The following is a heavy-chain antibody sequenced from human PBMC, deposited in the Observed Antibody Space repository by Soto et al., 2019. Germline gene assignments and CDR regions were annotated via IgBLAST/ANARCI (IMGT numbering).Heavy chain of an antibody. V-gene: IGHV3-48*02. CDR2: ITSSSGSTM. CDR1: GFTFSSNG. J-gene: IGHJ5*02. D-gene: IGHD3-3*01. Sequence: PGGSLRLACAASGFTFSSNGMNWVRHAPGKGLEWISYITSSSGSTMYYADSVKGRLTISRDNAKNSVYLQMNSLRDEDTVVYYCASDVFAGPGSWGQGTLVTVSS. CDR3: ASDVFAGPGS.